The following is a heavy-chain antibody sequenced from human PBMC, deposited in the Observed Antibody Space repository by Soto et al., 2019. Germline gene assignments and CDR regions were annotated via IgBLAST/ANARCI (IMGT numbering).Heavy chain of an antibody. V-gene: IGHV1-69*13. D-gene: IGHD3-22*01. CDR1: GGTFSSYA. J-gene: IGHJ6*02. CDR3: ARVHYDSSGYYQRTYYYYGMDV. Sequence: GASVKVSCKASGGTFSSYAISWVRQAPGQGLEWMGGIIPIFGTANYAQKFQGRVTITADESTSTAYMELSSLRSEDTAVYYCARVHYDSSGYYQRTYYYYGMDVWGQGTTVTVSS. CDR2: IIPIFGTA.